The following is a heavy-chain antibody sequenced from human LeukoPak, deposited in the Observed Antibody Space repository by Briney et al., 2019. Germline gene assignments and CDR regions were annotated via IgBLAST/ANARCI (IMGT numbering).Heavy chain of an antibody. V-gene: IGHV4-4*07. CDR3: AREDSSSSNYYYYYMDV. CDR2: IYTSGGT. CDR1: GGSISSYY. D-gene: IGHD6-6*01. J-gene: IGHJ6*03. Sequence: IPSETLSLTCTVSGGSISSYYWSWIRQPAGEGLEWIGRIYTSGGTNYNPSLKSRVTMSVDTSKNQFSLKLSSATAADTAVYYCAREDSSSSNYYYYYMDVWGKGTTVTVSS.